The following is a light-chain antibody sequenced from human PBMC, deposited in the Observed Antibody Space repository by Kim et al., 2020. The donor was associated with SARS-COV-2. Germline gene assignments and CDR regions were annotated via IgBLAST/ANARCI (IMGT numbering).Light chain of an antibody. V-gene: IGKV1-9*01. J-gene: IGKJ5*01. Sequence: IQLTQSPSSLSASVGDRVTITCRASQGISNYLVWYQHKAGKAPKLLIYAAPTLHTGVPSRFSGSGSGTDFTLTVSSLQPEDFATYYCEQLISYPITFGQGTRLEIK. CDR3: EQLISYPIT. CDR1: QGISNY. CDR2: AAP.